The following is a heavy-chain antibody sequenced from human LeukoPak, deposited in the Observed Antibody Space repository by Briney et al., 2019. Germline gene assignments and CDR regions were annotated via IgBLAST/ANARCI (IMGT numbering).Heavy chain of an antibody. CDR3: ARDGAAPPSGTWA. J-gene: IGHJ5*02. CDR1: GFTVGNNY. Sequence: GGSLRLSCAASGFTVGNNYMNWVREAPGKGLEWISLIYSGGRTHYADSVKCRFTISRDNSKNTLYLQMDNLRAEDTAVYYCARDGAAPPSGTWAWGQGTLVTVSS. CDR2: IYSGGRT. V-gene: IGHV3-53*01. D-gene: IGHD6-13*01.